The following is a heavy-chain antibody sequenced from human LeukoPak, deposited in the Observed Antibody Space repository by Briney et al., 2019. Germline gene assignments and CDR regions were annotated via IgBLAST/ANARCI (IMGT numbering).Heavy chain of an antibody. D-gene: IGHD5-18*01. J-gene: IGHJ6*04. CDR3: ASEDTAMVKYYYGMDV. Sequence: PGGSLRLSCAASGFTFSSYWMSWVRQAPGKGLEWVANIKQDGSEKYYVDSVKGRFTISRDNAKNSLYLQMNSLRAEDTAVYYCASEDTAMVKYYYGMDVWGKGTTVTVSS. V-gene: IGHV3-7*03. CDR1: GFTFSSYW. CDR2: IKQDGSEK.